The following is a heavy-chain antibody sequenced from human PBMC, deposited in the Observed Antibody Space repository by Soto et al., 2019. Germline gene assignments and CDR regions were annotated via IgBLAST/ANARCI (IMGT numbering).Heavy chain of an antibody. Sequence: PGGSLRLSCAASGFTFSSYAMHWVRQAPGKGLEWVAVISYDGSNKYYADSMKGRFTISRDNSKNTLYLQMNSLRAEDTAVYYCARTAAAQHTVYDYFDYWGQGTLVTVSS. CDR3: ARTAAAQHTVYDYFDY. J-gene: IGHJ4*02. CDR2: ISYDGSNK. V-gene: IGHV3-30-3*01. D-gene: IGHD6-13*01. CDR1: GFTFSSYA.